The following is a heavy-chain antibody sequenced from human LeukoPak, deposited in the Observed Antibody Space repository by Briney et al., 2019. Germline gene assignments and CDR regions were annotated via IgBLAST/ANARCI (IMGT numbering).Heavy chain of an antibody. D-gene: IGHD1/OR15-1a*01. CDR2: FDPEDGET. CDR1: GYTLTELS. V-gene: IGHV1-24*01. Sequence: GASVKVSCKVSGYTLTELSMHWVRQAPGKGLEWMGGFDPEDGETIYAQKFQGRVTMTEDTSTDTAYMELSSLRSEDTAVYYCATRPSTRTTDIMDVWGKGTTVTVSS. J-gene: IGHJ6*04. CDR3: ATRPSTRTTDIMDV.